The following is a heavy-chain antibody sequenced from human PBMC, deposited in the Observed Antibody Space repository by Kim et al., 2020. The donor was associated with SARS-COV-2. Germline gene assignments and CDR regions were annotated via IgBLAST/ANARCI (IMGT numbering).Heavy chain of an antibody. CDR3: ARHGFSSSWYAGGDYYYYGMDV. CDR2: IYPGDSDT. J-gene: IGHJ6*02. CDR1: GYSFTSYW. D-gene: IGHD6-13*01. V-gene: IGHV5-51*01. Sequence: GESLKISCKGSGYSFTSYWIGWVRQMPGKGLEWMGIIYPGDSDTRYSPSFQGQVTISADKSISTAYLQWSSLKASDTAMYYCARHGFSSSWYAGGDYYYYGMDVWGQGTTVTVSS.